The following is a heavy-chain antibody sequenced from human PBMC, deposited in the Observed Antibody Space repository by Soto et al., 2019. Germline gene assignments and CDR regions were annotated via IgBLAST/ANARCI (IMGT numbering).Heavy chain of an antibody. CDR1: GGSITNYY. D-gene: IGHD3-16*01. Sequence: SETLSLTCTVSGGSITNYYWSWIRQPAGKGLEWIGRIDTKERTNYNLSFRNRVTMSVDTSKNQFSLKLDAVTAADTAVYYCARDDYKDGGNNWFDPWGQGTLVTVSS. J-gene: IGHJ5*02. CDR3: ARDDYKDGGNNWFDP. CDR2: IDTKERT. V-gene: IGHV4-4*07.